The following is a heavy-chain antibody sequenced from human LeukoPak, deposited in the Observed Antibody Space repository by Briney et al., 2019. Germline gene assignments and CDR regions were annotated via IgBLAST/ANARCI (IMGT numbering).Heavy chain of an antibody. CDR1: GFTFSSNY. Sequence: GGSLRLSCAASGFTFSSNYMSWVRQAPGKGLEWVSVIYSGGSTYYADSVKGRFTISRDNSKNTLYLQMNSLRAEDTAVYYCAKPMKYYDILTGYYLLYYYGMDVWGQGTTVTVSS. D-gene: IGHD3-9*01. CDR3: AKPMKYYDILTGYYLLYYYGMDV. J-gene: IGHJ6*02. V-gene: IGHV3-53*01. CDR2: IYSGGST.